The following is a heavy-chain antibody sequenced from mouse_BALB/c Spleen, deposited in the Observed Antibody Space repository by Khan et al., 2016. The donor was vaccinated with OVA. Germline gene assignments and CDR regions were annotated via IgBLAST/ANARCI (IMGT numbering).Heavy chain of an antibody. CDR1: GFTFSTYG. CDR3: ARLAYYYNSEGFAY. J-gene: IGHJ3*01. CDR2: ISTGGTYT. V-gene: IGHV5-6*01. D-gene: IGHD1-1*02. Sequence: EVELVESGGDLVKPGGSLQLSCATSGFTFSTYGMSWVRQTPDKRLEWVATISTGGTYTYYPDSVTGRFTISRDNAKNTLYLQLSSLKSEDTAIYYCARLAYYYNSEGFAYWGQGTLVTVSA.